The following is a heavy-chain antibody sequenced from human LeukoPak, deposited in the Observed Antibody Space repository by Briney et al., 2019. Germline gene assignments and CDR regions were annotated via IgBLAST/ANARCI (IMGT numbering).Heavy chain of an antibody. V-gene: IGHV1-69*13. CDR1: GYTFTSYG. CDR2: IIPIFGTA. CDR3: AGDIYYDSSGYT. D-gene: IGHD3-22*01. Sequence: SVKVSCKASGYTFTSYGISWVRQAPGQGLEWMGGIIPIFGTANYAQKFQGRVTITADESTSTAYMELSSLRSEDTAVYYCAGDIYYDSSGYTWGQGTLVTVSS. J-gene: IGHJ5*02.